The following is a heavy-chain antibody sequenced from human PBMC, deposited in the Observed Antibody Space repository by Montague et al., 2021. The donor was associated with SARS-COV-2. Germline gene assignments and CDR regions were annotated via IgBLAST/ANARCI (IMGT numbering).Heavy chain of an antibody. D-gene: IGHD3-10*01. CDR1: GFPFRIYA. CDR3: ARDRLTLLRGVQFANSYYGLDV. V-gene: IGHV3-23*01. Sequence: SLRLSCAASGFPFRIYAMSWVRQAPGEGLEWVSGIIEPGGAALYADSVKGRFTIFRDRSTDKLYLQMNSLRAEDTAVYYCARDRLTLLRGVQFANSYYGLDVWGQGTTVTVSS. J-gene: IGHJ6*02. CDR2: IIEPGGAA.